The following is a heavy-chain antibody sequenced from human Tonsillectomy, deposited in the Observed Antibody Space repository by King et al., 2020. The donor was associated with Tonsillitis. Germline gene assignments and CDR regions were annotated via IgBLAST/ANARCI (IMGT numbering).Heavy chain of an antibody. D-gene: IGHD3-10*01. CDR1: GGSISSYY. J-gene: IGHJ4*02. CDR3: ARRGAEYGSGSYYLYYFDY. V-gene: IGHV4-59*08. CDR2: IYYSGST. Sequence: QLQESGPGLVKPSETLSLTCTVSGGSISSYYWSWIRQPPGKGLEWIGYIYYSGSTNYNPSLKSRVTISVDTSKNQFSLKLSSGTAADTAVYYCARRGAEYGSGSYYLYYFDYWGQGTLVTVSS.